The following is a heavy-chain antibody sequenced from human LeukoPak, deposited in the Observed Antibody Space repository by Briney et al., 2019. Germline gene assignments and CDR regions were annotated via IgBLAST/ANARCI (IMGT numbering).Heavy chain of an antibody. Sequence: SETLSLTCTVSGGSISSSTHYWGWIRQPPGKGLEWIGEINHSGSTNYNPSLKSRVTISVDTSKNQFSLKLSSVTAADTAVYYCARRPYYDFWSGYYQDYYYYGMDVWGQGTTVTVSS. CDR2: INHSGST. V-gene: IGHV4-39*07. CDR1: GGSISSSTHY. CDR3: ARRPYYDFWSGYYQDYYYYGMDV. D-gene: IGHD3-3*01. J-gene: IGHJ6*02.